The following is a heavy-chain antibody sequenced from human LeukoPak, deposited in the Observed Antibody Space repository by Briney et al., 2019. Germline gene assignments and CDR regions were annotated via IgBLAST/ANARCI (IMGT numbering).Heavy chain of an antibody. Sequence: GESLKISCEASGYSFTSYWIGWVRQMPGKGLEWMGIIYPGDSDTRYSPSFQGQVTISADKSISTAYLQWSSLKASDTAMYYCARQFNPTGGHYYYYYMDVWGKGTTVTVSS. CDR3: ARQFNPTGGHYYYYYMDV. CDR1: GYSFTSYW. D-gene: IGHD7-27*01. J-gene: IGHJ6*03. CDR2: IYPGDSDT. V-gene: IGHV5-51*01.